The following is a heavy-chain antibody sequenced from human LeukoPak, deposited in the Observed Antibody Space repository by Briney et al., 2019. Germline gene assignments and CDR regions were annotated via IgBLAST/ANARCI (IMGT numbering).Heavy chain of an antibody. Sequence: GGSLRLSCSASGFSFSSYEMNWVRQAPGEGLEWVSSISSSSSYIYYADSVKGRFTISRDNAKNSLYLQMNSLRAEDTAVYYCARDWGKVWFDPWGQGTLVTVSS. CDR1: GFSFSSYE. D-gene: IGHD7-27*01. V-gene: IGHV3-21*01. CDR2: ISSSSSYI. J-gene: IGHJ5*02. CDR3: ARDWGKVWFDP.